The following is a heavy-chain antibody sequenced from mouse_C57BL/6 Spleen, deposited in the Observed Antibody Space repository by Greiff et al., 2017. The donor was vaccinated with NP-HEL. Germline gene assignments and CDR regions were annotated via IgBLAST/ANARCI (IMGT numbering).Heavy chain of an antibody. J-gene: IGHJ3*01. D-gene: IGHD2-3*01. CDR1: GYTFTSYW. V-gene: IGHV1-69*01. Sequence: VQLQQPGAELVMPGASVKLSCKASGYTFTSYWMHWVKQRPGQGLEWIGEIDPSDSYTNYNQKFKGKSTLTVDKSSSTAYMQLSSLTSEDSAVYYCARDGFGFAYWGQGTLVTVSA. CDR2: IDPSDSYT. CDR3: ARDGFGFAY.